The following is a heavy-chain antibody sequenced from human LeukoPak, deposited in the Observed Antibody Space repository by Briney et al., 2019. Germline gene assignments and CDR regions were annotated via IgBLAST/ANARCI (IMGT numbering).Heavy chain of an antibody. CDR3: ARDPYYYDSSGFDY. J-gene: IGHJ4*02. Sequence: SETLSLTCTVSGGSVCSGSYYWSWIRQPPGKGLEWIGYIYYSGSTNYNPSLKSRVTISVDTSKNQFSLKLSSVTAADTAVYYCARDPYYYDSSGFDYWGQGTLVTVSS. D-gene: IGHD3-22*01. CDR1: GGSVCSGSYY. CDR2: IYYSGST. V-gene: IGHV4-61*01.